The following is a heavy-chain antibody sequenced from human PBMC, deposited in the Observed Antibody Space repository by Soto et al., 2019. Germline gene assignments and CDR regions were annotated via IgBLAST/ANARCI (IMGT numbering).Heavy chain of an antibody. V-gene: IGHV3-11*06. D-gene: IGHD4-17*01. CDR3: ATEYYGRLDS. Sequence: QVQLVESGGTLVKPGGSLRLSCATSGITFSHYYMSWIRQAPGKGLEWVSYISSSSTYTNYADSVKGRFTISRDDARNSLYLQMNSLRAVDTAVYHCATEYYGRLDSWGQGTLVTVSS. J-gene: IGHJ4*02. CDR1: GITFSHYY. CDR2: ISSSSTYT.